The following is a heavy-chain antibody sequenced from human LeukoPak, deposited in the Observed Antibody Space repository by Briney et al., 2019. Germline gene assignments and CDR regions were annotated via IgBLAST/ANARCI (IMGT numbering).Heavy chain of an antibody. CDR1: GFTFSTYA. J-gene: IGHJ4*02. Sequence: GGSLRLSCAASGFTFSTYARTWVRQAPGKGLEWVSAISGSGGSTYYSDSVKGRFTISRDNSKNTLYLQMNSLRAEDTAVYYCAKGYYYDSSGHYYLIDYWGQGTLVTVSS. CDR3: AKGYYYDSSGHYYLIDY. D-gene: IGHD3-22*01. CDR2: ISGSGGST. V-gene: IGHV3-23*01.